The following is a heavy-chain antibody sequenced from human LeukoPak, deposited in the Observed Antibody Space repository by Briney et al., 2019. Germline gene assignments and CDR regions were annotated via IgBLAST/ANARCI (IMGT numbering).Heavy chain of an antibody. V-gene: IGHV4-4*02. D-gene: IGHD6-13*01. CDR3: ASLNIAAAGAGRASFDY. CDR1: GGSISSSNW. Sequence: SGTLSLTCAVSGGSISSSNWWSWVRQPPGKGLEWIGEIYHSGSTNYNPSLKSRVTISVDKSKNQFSLKLSSVTAADTAVYYCASLNIAAAGAGRASFDYWGQGTLVTVS. CDR2: IYHSGST. J-gene: IGHJ4*02.